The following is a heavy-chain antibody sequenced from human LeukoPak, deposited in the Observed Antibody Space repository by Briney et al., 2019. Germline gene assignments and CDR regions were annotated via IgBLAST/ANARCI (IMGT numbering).Heavy chain of an antibody. D-gene: IGHD5-12*01. CDR1: GFTFSRYW. CDR2: INSDGRST. V-gene: IGHV3-74*01. J-gene: IGHJ4*02. Sequence: GGSLRLSCVASGFTFSRYWMHWVRQAPGKGLVWVSRINSDGRSTNYADSVKGRFSISRDNAENTLYLQMNSLRVEDTAVYYCARGPSGYHNTGGQGTLVTVSS. CDR3: ARGPSGYHNT.